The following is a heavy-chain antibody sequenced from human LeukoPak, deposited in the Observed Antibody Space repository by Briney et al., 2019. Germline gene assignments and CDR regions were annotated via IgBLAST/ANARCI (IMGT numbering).Heavy chain of an antibody. CDR1: GFTFDDYA. J-gene: IGHJ6*02. D-gene: IGHD1-26*01. CDR2: ISWNSGSI. V-gene: IGHV3-9*01. Sequence: GRSLRLSCAASGFTFDDYAMHWVRQAPGKGLEWVSGISWNSGSIGYADSVKGRFTISRDNAKNSLYLQMNSLRAEDTALYYCAKARIVGAPGYHYGMDVWGQGTTVTVSS. CDR3: AKARIVGAPGYHYGMDV.